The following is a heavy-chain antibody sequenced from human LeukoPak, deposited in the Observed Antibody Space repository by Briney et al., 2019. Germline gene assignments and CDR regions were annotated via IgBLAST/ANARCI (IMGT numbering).Heavy chain of an antibody. V-gene: IGHV4-59*08. CDR1: GGSISSYY. D-gene: IGHD6-19*01. CDR2: IYYSGST. Sequence: KPSETLSLTCTVSGGSISSYYWSWIRQPPGKGLEWIGYIYYSGSTNYNPSLKSRVTISVDTSKNQFSLKLSSVTAADTAVYYCARLGSSGWYYYGMDVWGQGTTVTVSS. CDR3: ARLGSSGWYYYGMDV. J-gene: IGHJ6*02.